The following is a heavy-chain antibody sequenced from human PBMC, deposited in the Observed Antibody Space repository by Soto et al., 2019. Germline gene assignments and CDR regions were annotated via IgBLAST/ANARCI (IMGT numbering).Heavy chain of an antibody. CDR3: ARDPLARLYGDPDAFDI. CDR2: IIPIFGTA. J-gene: IGHJ3*02. Sequence: ASVKVSCKASGGTFSSYAISWVRQAPGQGLEWMGGIIPIFGTANYAQKFQGRVTITADESTSTAYMELSSLRSEDTAVYYCARDPLARLYGDPDAFDIWGQGTMVTVSS. V-gene: IGHV1-69*13. CDR1: GGTFSSYA. D-gene: IGHD2-8*01.